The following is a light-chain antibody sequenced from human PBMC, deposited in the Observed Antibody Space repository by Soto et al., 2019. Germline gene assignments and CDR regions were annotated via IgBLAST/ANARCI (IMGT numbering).Light chain of an antibody. J-gene: IGKJ5*01. CDR1: QGISSY. V-gene: IGKV1-8*01. CDR3: QQYYSYPPIT. CDR2: AAS. Sequence: AIRMTQSPSSFSASTGDRVTITCRARQGISSYLAWYQQKPGKAPKLLIYAASTLQSGVPSRFSGSGSGTDFTLTIRCLQSEDFATYYCQQYYSYPPITFGQGTRLEIK.